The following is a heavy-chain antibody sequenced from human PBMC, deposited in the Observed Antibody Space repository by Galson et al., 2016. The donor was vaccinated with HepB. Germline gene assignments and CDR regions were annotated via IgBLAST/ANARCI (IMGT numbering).Heavy chain of an antibody. J-gene: IGHJ4*02. V-gene: IGHV3-23*01. D-gene: IGHD6-19*01. CDR3: AKDLIAVAGPYFDS. Sequence: SLRLSCAASGFAFSGYATSWGRQAPGRGLEWVSAITISGDYRYYADSVKGRFTISRDNSKNTLYLQMTSLRAEDTAVYYCAKDLIAVAGPYFDSWGQGTLVTVSS. CDR1: GFAFSGYA. CDR2: ITISGDYR.